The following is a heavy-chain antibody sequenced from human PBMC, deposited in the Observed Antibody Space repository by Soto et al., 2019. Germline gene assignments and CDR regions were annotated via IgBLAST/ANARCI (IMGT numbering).Heavy chain of an antibody. D-gene: IGHD6-13*01. CDR2: IFSNDEK. Sequence: QVTVKESGPVLVKPTETLTLTCTVSGFSLSNAGLGVSWIRQPPGEALEWLAHIFSNDEKSYSTSLKSRLTISKDTSKSQVVLTMTNMDPVDTATYYCAATYSTSWYWFDTWGQGTLGTVSS. CDR1: GFSLSNAGLG. J-gene: IGHJ5*02. CDR3: AATYSTSWYWFDT. V-gene: IGHV2-26*01.